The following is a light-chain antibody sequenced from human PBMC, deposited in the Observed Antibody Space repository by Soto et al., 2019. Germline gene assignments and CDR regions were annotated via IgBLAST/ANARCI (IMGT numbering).Light chain of an antibody. V-gene: IGLV4-69*01. CDR2: VNSDGSH. CDR1: SGHSNYA. J-gene: IGLJ1*01. Sequence: QLVLTQSPSASASLGASVKLTCTLSSGHSNYAIAWHQQQSGKGPRYLMKVNSDGSHSKGDGIPDRFSGSSSGAERYLSISSLQSEDEADYYCQTWATGSYVFGTGTKVTVL. CDR3: QTWATGSYV.